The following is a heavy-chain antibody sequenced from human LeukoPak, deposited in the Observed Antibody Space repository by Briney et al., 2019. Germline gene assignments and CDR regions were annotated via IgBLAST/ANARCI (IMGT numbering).Heavy chain of an antibody. V-gene: IGHV4-38-2*02. J-gene: IGHJ3*02. CDR2: IHHSGST. CDR3: ARIVNYDILTGYRYAFDI. CDR1: GYSISTGYY. Sequence: PSETLSLTCIVSGYSISTGYYWGWIRQPPGKGLEWIGNIHHSGSTYYNPSLKSRVTISVDRSKNQFSLKLNSVTAADTAVYYCARIVNYDILTGYRYAFDIWGQGTMVIVSS. D-gene: IGHD3-9*01.